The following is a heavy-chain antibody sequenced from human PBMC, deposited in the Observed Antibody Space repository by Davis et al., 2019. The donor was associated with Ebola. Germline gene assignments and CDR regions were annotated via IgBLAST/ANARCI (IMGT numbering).Heavy chain of an antibody. V-gene: IGHV3-53*01. CDR2: IYSGGST. CDR1: GFTVSSNY. D-gene: IGHD2-8*02. J-gene: IGHJ4*02. Sequence: GESLKISCAASGFTVSSNYMSWVRQAPGKGLEWVSVIYSGGSTYYADSVKGRFTISRDNAKNSLYLQMNSLRDEDTAVYYCAREHYWEGHDYWGQGTLVTVSS. CDR3: AREHYWEGHDY.